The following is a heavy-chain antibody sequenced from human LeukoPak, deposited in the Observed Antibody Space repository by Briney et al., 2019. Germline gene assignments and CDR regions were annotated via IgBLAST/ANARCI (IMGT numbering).Heavy chain of an antibody. CDR1: DGSISSSSYY. CDR2: IYYSGST. Sequence: PSQTLSLTCTVSDGSISSSSYYWGWIRQPPGKGLEWIGSIYYSGSTYYNPSLKSRVTISVDTSKNQFSLKLSSVTAADTAVYYCARQAMTGDYWGQGTPVTVSS. J-gene: IGHJ4*02. V-gene: IGHV4-39*01. D-gene: IGHD3-9*01. CDR3: ARQAMTGDY.